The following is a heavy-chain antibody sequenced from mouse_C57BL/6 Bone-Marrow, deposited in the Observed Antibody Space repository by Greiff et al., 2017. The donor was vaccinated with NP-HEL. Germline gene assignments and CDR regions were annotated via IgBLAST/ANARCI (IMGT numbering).Heavy chain of an antibody. V-gene: IGHV5-17*01. CDR3: ARRSGFPFAY. CDR2: ISSGSSTI. J-gene: IGHJ3*01. D-gene: IGHD3-2*02. CDR1: GFTFSDYG. Sequence: DVHLVESGGGLVKPGGSLKLSCAASGFTFSDYGMHWVRQAPEKGLEWVAYISSGSSTIYYADTVKGRFTISRDNAKNTLFLQMTSLRSENTAMYYCARRSGFPFAYWGQGTLVTVSA.